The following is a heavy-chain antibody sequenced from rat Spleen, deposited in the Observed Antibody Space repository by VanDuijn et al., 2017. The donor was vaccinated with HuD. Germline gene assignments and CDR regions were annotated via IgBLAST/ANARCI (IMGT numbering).Heavy chain of an antibody. Sequence: EVQLVESDGGLVQSGRSLKLSCTASGFTFSDFYVAWVRQAPTKGLEWVATISTGVGNTYYRDTVKGRFTISRDNAKNTQYLEMDSLRSEDTATYYCARENWVFDYWGQGVMVTVSS. V-gene: IGHV5S13*01. J-gene: IGHJ2*01. CDR3: ARENWVFDY. CDR1: GFTFSDFY. D-gene: IGHD5-1*01. CDR2: ISTGVGNT.